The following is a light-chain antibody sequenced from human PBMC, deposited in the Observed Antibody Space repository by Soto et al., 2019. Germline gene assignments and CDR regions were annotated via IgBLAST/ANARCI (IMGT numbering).Light chain of an antibody. CDR2: EVT. J-gene: IGLJ3*02. V-gene: IGLV2-8*01. CDR1: GSDIAVYNY. Sequence: QSALTQPPSASGSPGQSVTISCAGTGSDIAVYNYVSWYQQHPGKAPKLIIFEVTKRPSGVPDRFSGSKSGNTASLTVSGLLADDEADYYCSSCAGSNTLVFGGGTKLTVL. CDR3: SSCAGSNTLV.